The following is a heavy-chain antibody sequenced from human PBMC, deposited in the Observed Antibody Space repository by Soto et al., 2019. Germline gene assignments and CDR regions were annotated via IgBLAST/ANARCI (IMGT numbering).Heavy chain of an antibody. CDR2: IYYSGST. Sequence: SETLSLTWTVSGVSISSRSYYWGGIRPPPGKGLEWIGSIYYSGSTYYNPSLKSRVTISVDTSKNQFSLKLSSVTAADTAVYYCARHKGIAAAGSWEYYYYYGMDVWGQGTTVTVSS. D-gene: IGHD6-13*01. J-gene: IGHJ6*02. CDR3: ARHKGIAAAGSWEYYYYYGMDV. CDR1: GVSISSRSYY. V-gene: IGHV4-39*01.